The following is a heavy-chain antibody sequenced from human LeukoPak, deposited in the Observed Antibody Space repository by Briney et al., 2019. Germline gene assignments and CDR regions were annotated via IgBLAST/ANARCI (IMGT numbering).Heavy chain of an antibody. Sequence: PGGSLRLSCAASGFTVSSNFLSWVRQAPGKGLEWVSVIYSGGSTYYADSVKGRLTISRDNSKNTLYLQMNSLRAEDTAVYYCARVGGSSWYDYYYYGMDVWGKGTTVTVSS. CDR2: IYSGGST. CDR3: ARVGGSSWYDYYYYGMDV. CDR1: GFTVSSNF. D-gene: IGHD6-13*01. V-gene: IGHV3-53*01. J-gene: IGHJ6*04.